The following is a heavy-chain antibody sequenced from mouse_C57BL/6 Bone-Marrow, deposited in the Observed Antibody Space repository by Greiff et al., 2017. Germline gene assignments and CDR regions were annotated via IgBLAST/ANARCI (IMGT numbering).Heavy chain of an antibody. V-gene: IGHV14-4*01. J-gene: IGHJ2*01. D-gene: IGHD1-1*01. CDR1: GFNIKDDY. CDR2: IDPENGDT. CDR3: TNPVIADCDY. Sequence: VQLQQSGAELVRPGASVKLSCTASGFNIKDDYMHWVKQRPEQGLEWIGWIDPENGDTEYASKFQGKATITADTASNTAYLQLSSLTSEDTAVYYCTNPVIADCDYWGQGTTLTVSS.